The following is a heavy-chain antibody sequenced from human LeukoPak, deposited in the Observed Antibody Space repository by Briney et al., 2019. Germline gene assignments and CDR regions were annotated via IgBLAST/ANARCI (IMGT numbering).Heavy chain of an antibody. CDR2: IYYSGST. CDR3: ARDRNYGSGSYAFDI. J-gene: IGHJ3*02. V-gene: IGHV4-59*01. Sequence: PSETLSLTCTVSGVSISSYYWSWLRQPPGKGLEWIGYIYYSGSTNYNPSLKSRVTISVDMSKNQFSLKLSSVTAADTAVYYCARDRNYGSGSYAFDIWGQGTMVTVSS. D-gene: IGHD3-10*01. CDR1: GVSISSYY.